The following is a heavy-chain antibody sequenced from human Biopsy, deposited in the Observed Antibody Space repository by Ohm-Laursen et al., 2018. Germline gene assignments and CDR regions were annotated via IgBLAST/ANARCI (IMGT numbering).Heavy chain of an antibody. CDR3: VKQWGGYNFDS. CDR1: GFTFHTYA. Sequence: GSLRLSCAASGFTFHTYAMNWVRQAPGKGLEWVAHIDVSDYNTYYADPVRGRFTISRDNSKQMVHLEINSLTADDTAVYYCVKQWGGYNFDSWGQGTLVTVSS. D-gene: IGHD1-14*01. V-gene: IGHV3-23*01. CDR2: IDVSDYNT. J-gene: IGHJ5*01.